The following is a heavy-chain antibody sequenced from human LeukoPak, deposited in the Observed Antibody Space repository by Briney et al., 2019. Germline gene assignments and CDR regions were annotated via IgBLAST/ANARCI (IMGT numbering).Heavy chain of an antibody. D-gene: IGHD6-13*01. V-gene: IGHV6-1*01. CDR1: GDSVSSDSSA. CDR2: AYYRSKWII. J-gene: IGHJ4*02. Sequence: SQTLSLTCAISGDSVSSDSSAWSWIRQSPSRGLEWLGRAYYRSKWIIDYAVSVRSRITINPDTSKNQFSLRLNSVTPEDTAVYYCARHPVLSDTGVPDGIRDYWGQGTLVTVSS. CDR3: ARHPVLSDTGVPDGIRDY.